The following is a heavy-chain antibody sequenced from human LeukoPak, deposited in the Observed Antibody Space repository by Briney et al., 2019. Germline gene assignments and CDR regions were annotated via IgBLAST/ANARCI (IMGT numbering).Heavy chain of an antibody. CDR3: ARNPHYYGSGSYGYFDY. Sequence: GGSLRLSYAASGFTVSSNYMSWVRQAPGKGLEWVSVIYSGGSTYYADSVKGRFTISRDNSKNTLYLQMNSLRAEDTAVYYCARNPHYYGSGSYGYFDYWGQGTLVTVSS. CDR1: GFTVSSNY. J-gene: IGHJ4*02. V-gene: IGHV3-66*01. CDR2: IYSGGST. D-gene: IGHD3-10*01.